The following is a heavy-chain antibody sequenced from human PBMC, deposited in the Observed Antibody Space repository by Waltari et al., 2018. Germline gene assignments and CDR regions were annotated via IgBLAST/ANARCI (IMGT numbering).Heavy chain of an antibody. D-gene: IGHD2-2*01. V-gene: IGHV1-69*01. CDR1: GGTFSSYA. CDR2: IIPIFGTA. Sequence: QVQLVQSGAEVKKPGSSVKVSCKASGGTFSSYAISWVRQAPGQGLEWMGGIIPIFGTANYAQKFQGRVTITADESTSTAYMELSSLRSEDTAVYYCARGGGYALKYYYYGMDVWGQGTTVTVSS. J-gene: IGHJ6*02. CDR3: ARGGGYALKYYYYGMDV.